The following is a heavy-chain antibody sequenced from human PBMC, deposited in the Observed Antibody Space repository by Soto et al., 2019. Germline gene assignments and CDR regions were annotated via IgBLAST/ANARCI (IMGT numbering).Heavy chain of an antibody. CDR1: GYTFTSYA. D-gene: IGHD3-10*01. CDR2: IDGVNGNT. Sequence: QVQLVQSGAEVKKPGASMKVSCKASGYTFTSYALHWVRQAPGQSLEWMGWIDGVNGNTKYSQRFQGRITITRDTSANTAYMELSSLRPEDTAVYYCARDPPGMTYYHGSGSYYYWGQGTLVTVSS. J-gene: IGHJ4*02. CDR3: ARDPPGMTYYHGSGSYYY. V-gene: IGHV1-3*01.